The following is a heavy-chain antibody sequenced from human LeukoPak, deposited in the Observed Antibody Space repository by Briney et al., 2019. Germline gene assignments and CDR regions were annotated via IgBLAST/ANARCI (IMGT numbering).Heavy chain of an antibody. D-gene: IGHD1-26*01. CDR3: AYSGSYWAPPY. V-gene: IGHV1-69*06. CDR1: GGTFSSYA. Sequence: SVKVSCKASGGTFSSYAISWVRQAPGQGLEWMGRIIPIFGTANYAQKFQGRVTITADNSTSTAYMELRSLRSEDTAVYYCAYSGSYWAPPYWGQGTLVTVSS. J-gene: IGHJ4*02. CDR2: IIPIFGTA.